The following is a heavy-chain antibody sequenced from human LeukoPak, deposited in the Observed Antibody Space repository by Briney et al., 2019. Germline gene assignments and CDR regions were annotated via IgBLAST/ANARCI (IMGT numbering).Heavy chain of an antibody. CDR3: ARGLDCRSTSCYLDN. Sequence: GGSLRLSCAASGFTFSSYEMNWVRQAPGKGLEWVSYISSSGSTIYYADSVKGRFTISRDNAKNSLYLQINSLGAEDTAVYYCARGLDCRSTSCYLDNWGQGTLVTVSS. CDR2: ISSSGSTI. J-gene: IGHJ4*02. CDR1: GFTFSSYE. V-gene: IGHV3-48*03. D-gene: IGHD2-2*01.